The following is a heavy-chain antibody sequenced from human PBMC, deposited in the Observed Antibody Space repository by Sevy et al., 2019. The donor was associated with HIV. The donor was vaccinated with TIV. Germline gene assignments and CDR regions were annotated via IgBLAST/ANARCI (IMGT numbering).Heavy chain of an antibody. CDR3: ARRNDFAI. Sequence: SETLSLTYTVSGGSINSDHWTWIRQPPGKGLEWIGYVYYIGGTNYNPSLKNRVTISVDRTKNQFSLKLTSVTAADTAVYYCARRNDFAIWGQGTMVTVSS. CDR1: GGSINSDH. V-gene: IGHV4-59*08. CDR2: VYYIGGT. J-gene: IGHJ3*02.